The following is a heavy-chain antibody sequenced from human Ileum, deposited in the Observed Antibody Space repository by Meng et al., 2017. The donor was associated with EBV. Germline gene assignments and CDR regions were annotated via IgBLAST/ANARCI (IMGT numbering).Heavy chain of an antibody. CDR1: GGSFSGYY. Sequence: QLHQSGSGLLQPSETLALTCSVYGGSFSGYYWSWIRQPPGKGLEWIGEINHSGSTNYNPSLKSRVTISVDTSKNQFSLKLSSVTAADTAVYYCARGNKVSDRGFDYWGQGTLVTVSS. CDR2: INHSGST. V-gene: IGHV4-34*01. D-gene: IGHD3-10*01. CDR3: ARGNKVSDRGFDY. J-gene: IGHJ4*02.